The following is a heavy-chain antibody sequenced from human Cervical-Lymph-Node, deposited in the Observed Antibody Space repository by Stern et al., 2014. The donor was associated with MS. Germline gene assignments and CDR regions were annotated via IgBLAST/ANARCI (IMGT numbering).Heavy chain of an antibody. J-gene: IGHJ2*01. CDR1: GGSITNRDY. CDR2: VYYSGIT. V-gene: IGHV4-39*02. CDR3: ARGVTAVTNYVPNWCFDL. Sequence: QVQLQESGPGLVKPSETLSLTCSVSGGSITNRDYWGWIRQSPGKGLEWIGSVYYSGITYYRPSLQSRATLSIDTSQNHLSMKLNSVTATDTAVYFCARGVTAVTNYVPNWCFDLWGRGTLVTISS. D-gene: IGHD4-11*01.